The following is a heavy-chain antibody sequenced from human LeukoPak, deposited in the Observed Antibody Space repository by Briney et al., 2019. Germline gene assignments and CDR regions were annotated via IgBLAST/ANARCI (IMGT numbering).Heavy chain of an antibody. Sequence: GGSLRLSCAASGFTFSSYAMSWVRQAPGKGLEWVSAISGSGGSTYYADSVKGRFTISRDNSKNTLYLQMNSLRAGDTAVYYCAKKNGYYRYNWFDPWGQGTLVTVSS. CDR2: ISGSGGST. CDR3: AKKNGYYRYNWFDP. CDR1: GFTFSSYA. V-gene: IGHV3-23*01. D-gene: IGHD3-22*01. J-gene: IGHJ5*02.